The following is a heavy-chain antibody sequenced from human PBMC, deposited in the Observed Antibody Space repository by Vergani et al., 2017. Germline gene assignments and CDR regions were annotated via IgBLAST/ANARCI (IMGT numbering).Heavy chain of an antibody. V-gene: IGHV3-33*01. CDR2: IWYDGSKE. D-gene: IGHD2-8*01. J-gene: IGHJ6*03. CDR1: GFTLSSHA. CDR3: ARSGYCAHGVCYMTYYYYMDV. Sequence: QVQLEESGGGVVQPGRSLRLSCAGSGFTLSSHAMHWVRQAPGKGLEWVAFIWYDGSKEYYADSVKGRFTIPRDNSKNTLYLQMNNLRAADTAVYYCARSGYCAHGVCYMTYYYYMDVWGKGTAVTVSS.